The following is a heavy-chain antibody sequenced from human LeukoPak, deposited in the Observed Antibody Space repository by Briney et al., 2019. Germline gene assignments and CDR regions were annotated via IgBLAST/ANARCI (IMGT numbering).Heavy chain of an antibody. CDR1: RFTLSSYG. D-gene: IGHD4-23*01. CDR2: ISEDARNK. CDR3: AKDSLRWSYFYYVMVV. J-gene: IGHJ6*01. V-gene: IGHV3-30*18. Sequence: WGSLTLSCEASRFTLSSYGMQWVRQPPARGRAGVAVISEDARNKYYVDTVNGRFTMSRDNSKNTLYLQMNSLRAEDTAVYYCAKDSLRWSYFYYVMVVWGEGTTVTVSS.